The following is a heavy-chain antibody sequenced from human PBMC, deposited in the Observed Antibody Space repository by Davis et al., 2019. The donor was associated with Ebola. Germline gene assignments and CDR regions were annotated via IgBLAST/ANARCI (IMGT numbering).Heavy chain of an antibody. CDR1: GFTFSGSA. Sequence: GSLTLSCAASGFTFSGSAMHWVRQASGKGLEWVGRIRSKANSYSTAYSASVKGRFTISRDDSKNTAYLQMNSLKTEDTAVYYCTSTDDYGDYWGQGTLVTVSS. CDR3: TSTDDYGDY. V-gene: IGHV3-73*01. CDR2: IRSKANSYST. J-gene: IGHJ4*02.